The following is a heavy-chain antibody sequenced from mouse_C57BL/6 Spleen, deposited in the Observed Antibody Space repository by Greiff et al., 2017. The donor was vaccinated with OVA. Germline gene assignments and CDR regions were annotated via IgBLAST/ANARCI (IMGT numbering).Heavy chain of an antibody. CDR1: GFTFSDYY. Sequence: EVKLVESEGGLVQPGSSMKLSCTASGFTFSDYYMAWVRQVPEKGLEWVANINYDGSSTYYLDSLKSRFIISRDNAKNILYLQRSSLKSEDTATYYCAREGDWSYAMDYWGKGTSVTVSS. D-gene: IGHD3-3*01. CDR3: AREGDWSYAMDY. J-gene: IGHJ4*01. V-gene: IGHV5-16*01. CDR2: INYDGSST.